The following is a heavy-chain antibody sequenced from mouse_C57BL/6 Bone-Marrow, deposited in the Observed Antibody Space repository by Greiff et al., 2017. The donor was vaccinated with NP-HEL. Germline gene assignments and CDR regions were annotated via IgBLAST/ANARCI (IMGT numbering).Heavy chain of an antibody. CDR1: GYTFTSYW. CDR2: IDPSDSYT. Sequence: QVQLKQPGAELVMPGASVKLSCKASGYTFTSYWMHWVKQRPGQGLEWIGEIDPSDSYTNYNQKFKGKSTLTVDKSSSTAYMQLSSLTSEDSAVYYCARLGGGYFDYWGQGTTLTVSS. V-gene: IGHV1-69*01. CDR3: ARLGGGYFDY. J-gene: IGHJ2*01.